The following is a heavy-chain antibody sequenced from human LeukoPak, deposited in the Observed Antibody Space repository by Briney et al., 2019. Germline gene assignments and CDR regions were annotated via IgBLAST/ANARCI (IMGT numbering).Heavy chain of an antibody. D-gene: IGHD2-2*01. CDR3: ASLGYCSSTGCY. J-gene: IGHJ4*02. CDR1: GGSISSGSYY. V-gene: IGHV4-61*02. Sequence: SETLSLTCTVSGGSISSGSYYWSWIRQPAGKGLEWIGRIYTSGSTNYNPSLKSRVTISVDTSKNQFSLKLSSVTAADTAVYYCASLGYCSSTGCYWGQGTLVTVSS. CDR2: IYTSGST.